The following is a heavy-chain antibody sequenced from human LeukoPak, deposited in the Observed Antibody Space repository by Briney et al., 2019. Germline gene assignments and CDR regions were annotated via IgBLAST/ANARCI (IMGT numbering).Heavy chain of an antibody. V-gene: IGHV4-59*08. J-gene: IGHJ3*02. CDR1: GGSISYYY. D-gene: IGHD2-21*02. CDR2: VYYSGST. Sequence: SETRSLTCTVSGGSISYYYWSWIRQPPGKGLEWIGYVYYSGSTSYNPSLKSRVTISLDTSKHQFSLKLNSVTAADTAVYYCARHAYCGGDCFGGAFEIWGQGTMVTVSS. CDR3: ARHAYCGGDCFGGAFEI.